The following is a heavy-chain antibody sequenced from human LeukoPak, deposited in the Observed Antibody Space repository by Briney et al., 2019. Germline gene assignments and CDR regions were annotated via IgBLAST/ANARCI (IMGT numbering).Heavy chain of an antibody. J-gene: IGHJ6*03. V-gene: IGHV3-64*01. CDR3: ARDPYYYYMDV. CDR1: GLTFSNYA. CDR2: ISNIGGRT. Sequence: GGSLRLSCVASGLTFSNYAMHWVRQAPGKWLEYVLAISNIGGRTYYVNSVKGRFTISRDNAKNSLYLQMNSLGAEDTAIYYCARDPYYYYMDVWGIGTTVTVSS.